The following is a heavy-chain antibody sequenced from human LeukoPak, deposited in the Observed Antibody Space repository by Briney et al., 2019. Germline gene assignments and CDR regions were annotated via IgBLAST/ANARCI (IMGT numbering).Heavy chain of an antibody. CDR2: ISWNSGSI. V-gene: IGHV3-9*01. D-gene: IGHD5-18*01. Sequence: PGGSLRLFCAASGLTFDEYAMQWVRQAPGGGLEWVSGISWNSGSIGYADSVKGRFTISRDNAKNSLYLQMSSLRAEDTALYYCAKSGYSYLPSPFDYWGQGTLVTVSS. J-gene: IGHJ4*02. CDR3: AKSGYSYLPSPFDY. CDR1: GLTFDEYA.